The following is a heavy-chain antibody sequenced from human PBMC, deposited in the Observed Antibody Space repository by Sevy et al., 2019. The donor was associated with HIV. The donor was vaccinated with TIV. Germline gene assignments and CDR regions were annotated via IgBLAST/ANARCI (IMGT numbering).Heavy chain of an antibody. Sequence: GGSLRLSCAASGFTFDDFAMHWVRQVPGKGLEWVSGLNWDSGSVAYADSVKGRFTISRDNSKNTLFLQMNSLRAEDTAIFYCAKKMGGGSGMAFLVDFWGQGTLVTVSS. D-gene: IGHD5-18*01. CDR1: GFTFDDFA. J-gene: IGHJ4*02. V-gene: IGHV3-9*01. CDR3: AKKMGGGSGMAFLVDF. CDR2: LNWDSGSV.